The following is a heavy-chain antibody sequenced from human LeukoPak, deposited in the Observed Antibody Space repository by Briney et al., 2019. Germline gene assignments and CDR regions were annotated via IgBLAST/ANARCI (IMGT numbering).Heavy chain of an antibody. V-gene: IGHV3-30-3*01. Sequence: QPGRSLRLSCAASGFTFSSYAMHWDRQAPGKGLEWVAVISYDGSNKYYADSVKGRFTISRDNSKNTLYLQMNSLRAEDTAVYYCARDDFWQLQYYFDYWGQGTLVTVSS. J-gene: IGHJ4*02. CDR2: ISYDGSNK. D-gene: IGHD3/OR15-3a*01. CDR1: GFTFSSYA. CDR3: ARDDFWQLQYYFDY.